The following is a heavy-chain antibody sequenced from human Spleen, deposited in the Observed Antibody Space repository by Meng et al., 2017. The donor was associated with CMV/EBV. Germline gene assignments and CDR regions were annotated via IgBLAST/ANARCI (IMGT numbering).Heavy chain of an antibody. CDR3: ARESSSSYVLDV. Sequence: GESLKISCAASGFTIDIYEMNWVRQAPGKGLEWVSSISSSSTFIYNADSVKGRFTISRDNAENSLFLQMNGLTAEDTAVYYCARESSSSYVLDVWGQGTTVTVSS. J-gene: IGHJ6*02. CDR1: GFTIDIYE. D-gene: IGHD6-19*01. CDR2: ISSSSTFI. V-gene: IGHV3-21*01.